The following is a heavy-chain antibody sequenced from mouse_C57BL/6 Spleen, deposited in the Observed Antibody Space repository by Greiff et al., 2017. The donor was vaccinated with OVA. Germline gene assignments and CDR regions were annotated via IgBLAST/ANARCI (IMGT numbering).Heavy chain of an antibody. CDR3: TRWGGYYV. CDR1: GYTFTDYE. J-gene: IGHJ2*01. CDR2: IDPETGGT. Sequence: VKLQESGAELVRPGASVTLSCKASGYTFTDYEMHWVKQTPVHGLEWIGAIDPETGGTAYNQKFKGKAILTADKSSSTAYMELRSLTSEDSAVYYGTRWGGYYVWGQGTTLTVSS. D-gene: IGHD2-3*01. V-gene: IGHV1-15*01.